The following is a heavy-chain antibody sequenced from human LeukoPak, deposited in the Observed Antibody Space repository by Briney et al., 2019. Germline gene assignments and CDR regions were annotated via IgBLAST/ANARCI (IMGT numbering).Heavy chain of an antibody. J-gene: IGHJ4*02. Sequence: GGSLRLSCAASGFTFSSYAMSWVRQAPGKGLEWVSAISGSGGSTYYADSVKGRLTISRDNSKNTLYLQMNSLRAEDTAVYYCAKGDSYGGRSYKSFDYWGQGTLVTVSS. CDR1: GFTFSSYA. V-gene: IGHV3-23*01. CDR3: AKGDSYGGRSYKSFDY. D-gene: IGHD5-18*01. CDR2: ISGSGGST.